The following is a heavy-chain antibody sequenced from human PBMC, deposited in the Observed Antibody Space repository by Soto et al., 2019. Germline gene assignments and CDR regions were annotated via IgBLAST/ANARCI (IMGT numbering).Heavy chain of an antibody. Sequence: EVHLVESGGGLVQPGGSLKLACLASGFPLSDSAIHWVRKASGKGLEWVGRIRSKTNNYATTYAAPGRGRFTLSRDDSKNTAYRRTNNLASEPAAVYYCPRQARGQVVHSLYTFFMSVLGKG. J-gene: IGHJ6*03. D-gene: IGHD2-8*01. CDR1: GFPLSDSA. V-gene: IGHV3-73*01. CDR3: PRQARGQVVHSLYTFFMSV. CDR2: IRSKTNNYAT.